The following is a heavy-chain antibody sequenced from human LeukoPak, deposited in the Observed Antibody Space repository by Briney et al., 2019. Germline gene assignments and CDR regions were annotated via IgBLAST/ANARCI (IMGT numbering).Heavy chain of an antibody. CDR1: GFTFSSYW. Sequence: GSLRLSCAASGFTFSSYWMSWVRQPPGKGLEWIGEINHSGSTNYNPSLKSRVTISVDTSKNQFSLKLSFVTAADTAVYYCARGVRQCSGGSCCQYYYYYYMDVWGKGTTVTVSS. V-gene: IGHV4-34*01. D-gene: IGHD2-15*01. J-gene: IGHJ6*03. CDR3: ARGVRQCSGGSCCQYYYYYYMDV. CDR2: INHSGST.